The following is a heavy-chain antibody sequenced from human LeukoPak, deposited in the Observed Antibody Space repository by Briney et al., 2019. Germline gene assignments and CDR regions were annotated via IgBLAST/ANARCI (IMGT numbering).Heavy chain of an antibody. CDR3: AKDQRDTPDY. CDR2: ISYDGSNK. V-gene: IGHV3-30*18. Sequence: GGSLRLSCAASGFTFSSYGMHWVRHAPGKGLEWVAVISYDGSNKYYADSVKGRFTISRDNSKNTLYLQMNSLRAEDTAVYYCAKDQRDTPDYWGQGTLVTVSS. D-gene: IGHD5-18*01. CDR1: GFTFSSYG. J-gene: IGHJ4*02.